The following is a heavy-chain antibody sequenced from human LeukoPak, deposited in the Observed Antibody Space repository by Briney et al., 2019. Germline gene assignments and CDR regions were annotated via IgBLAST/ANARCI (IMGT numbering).Heavy chain of an antibody. J-gene: IGHJ3*02. CDR1: GFTFSSYD. V-gene: IGHV3-13*05. Sequence: PGRSLRLSCAASGFTFSSYDMHWVRHATGKGLEWVSAIGTAGDPYYPGSVKGRFTLSREHAKNSLYLQMNSLRAGDTAVYYCARVRDDAFDIWGQGTMVTVSS. CDR3: ARVRDDAFDI. CDR2: IGTAGDP.